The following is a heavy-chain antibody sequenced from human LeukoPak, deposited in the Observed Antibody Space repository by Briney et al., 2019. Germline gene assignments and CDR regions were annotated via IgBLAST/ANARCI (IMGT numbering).Heavy chain of an antibody. CDR2: IYTSGST. V-gene: IGHV4-61*02. J-gene: IGHJ4*02. CDR3: ARDRYSSGWYDY. CDR1: GGSISSGSYY. Sequence: SQTLSLTCTVSGGSISSGSYYWSWIRQPAGKGLEWIGRIYTSGSTNYNPSLKSRVTISVDTSKNQFSLKLSSVTAADTAVYYCARDRYSSGWYDYWGQGTLVTVSS. D-gene: IGHD6-19*01.